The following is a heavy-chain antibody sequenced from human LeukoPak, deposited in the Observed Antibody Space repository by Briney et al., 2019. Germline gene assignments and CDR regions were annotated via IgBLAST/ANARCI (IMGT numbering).Heavy chain of an antibody. D-gene: IGHD2-21*02. CDR3: ARDSPFRMVVTAHDAFDI. CDR1: GGSFSGYY. Sequence: SETLSLTCAVYGGSFSGYYWSWIHQPPGKGLQWIGEINHSGSTNYNPSLKSRVNISVDTTQNQLSLKLSSVSAADTAVYYCARDSPFRMVVTAHDAFDIWGQGTMVTVSS. CDR2: INHSGST. V-gene: IGHV4-34*01. J-gene: IGHJ3*02.